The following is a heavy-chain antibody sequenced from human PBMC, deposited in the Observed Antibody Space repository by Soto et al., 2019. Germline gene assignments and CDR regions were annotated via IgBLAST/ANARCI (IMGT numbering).Heavy chain of an antibody. J-gene: IGHJ4*02. CDR3: ARLPRIGVAVYDF. CDR1: GYTFTYNA. CDR2: INAGNGDT. Sequence: QVQLVQSGSEVKKPGASVSVTCKASGYTFTYNAIHWVRQAPGQRLEWMGWINAGNGDTKYSQKFQGRVTITTDTSASTAYMELSSLRSEDTAVYFCARLPRIGVAVYDFWGQGTLVTVSS. D-gene: IGHD6-19*01. V-gene: IGHV1-3*01.